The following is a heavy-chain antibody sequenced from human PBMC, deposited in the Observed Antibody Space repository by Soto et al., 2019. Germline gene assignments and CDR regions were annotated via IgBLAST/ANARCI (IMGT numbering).Heavy chain of an antibody. CDR1: GGAFNNYA. J-gene: IGHJ6*02. D-gene: IGHD1-20*01. V-gene: IGHV1-69*06. Sequence: QVQLLQSGAEVKKPGSSVKVSCKVSGGAFNNYALNWVRHGPGQGLEWLGGIIPLHNTSNYSLKFLGRVTVTADISSTTVYMELNSLTSDDTATYYCASWSNWNPLYYDSLDVWGQGTTVTVSS. CDR3: ASWSNWNPLYYDSLDV. CDR2: IIPLHNTS.